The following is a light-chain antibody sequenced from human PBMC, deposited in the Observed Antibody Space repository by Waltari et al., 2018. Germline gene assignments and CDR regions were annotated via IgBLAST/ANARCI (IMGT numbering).Light chain of an antibody. V-gene: IGLV3-21*02. CDR1: NIGSKS. J-gene: IGLJ3*02. CDR2: GDS. CDR3: QVWDSSSDHWV. Sequence: SYVLTQPPSVSVAPGQTARITCGGHNIGSKSVHWFQQKPGQAPVLVVYGDSDRPSGIPERFSGSNSGNTATLTISRVEAGDEADYYCQVWDSSSDHWVFGGGTKLSVL.